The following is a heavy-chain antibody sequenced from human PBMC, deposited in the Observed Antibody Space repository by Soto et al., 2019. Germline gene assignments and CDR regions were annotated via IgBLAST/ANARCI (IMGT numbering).Heavy chain of an antibody. J-gene: IGHJ6*02. Sequence: GASVKVSCKASGYTFTSYGISWVRQAPGQGLEWMGWISAYNGNTNYAQKLQGRLTMTTDTSTSTAYMEMRSLRSDDTAVYYCSSLRYSGYDFGYYGMDVWGQGTTVTVSS. CDR1: GYTFTSYG. CDR2: ISAYNGNT. D-gene: IGHD5-12*01. CDR3: SSLRYSGYDFGYYGMDV. V-gene: IGHV1-18*04.